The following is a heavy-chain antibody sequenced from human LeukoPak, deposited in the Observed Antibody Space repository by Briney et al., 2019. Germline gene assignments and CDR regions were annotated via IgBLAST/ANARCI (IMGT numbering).Heavy chain of an antibody. CDR3: ARAHDDSSGYYFSDY. CDR1: GGSISSSNW. V-gene: IGHV4-4*02. J-gene: IGHJ4*02. D-gene: IGHD3-22*01. Sequence: SVTLSLTCAVSGGSISSSNWWSWVRQPPGKGLEWIGEIYHSGSTNYNPSLKSRVTISVDKSKNQFSLKLSSVTAADTAVYYCARAHDDSSGYYFSDYWGQGTLVTVSS. CDR2: IYHSGST.